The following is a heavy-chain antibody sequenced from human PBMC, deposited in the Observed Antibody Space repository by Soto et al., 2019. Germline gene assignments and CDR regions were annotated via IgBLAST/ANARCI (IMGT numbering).Heavy chain of an antibody. Sequence: GGSLRLSCAASGVTFCSYAMTWVRQAPGKGLEWVSSISGSGISTYYADSVKGRFTISRDNSKNTLYLQMNSLRAEDAAVYYCAKSAGSNAYYPNDYWGQGTLVTVSS. D-gene: IGHD3-16*01. CDR1: GVTFCSYA. J-gene: IGHJ4*02. CDR2: ISGSGIST. V-gene: IGHV3-23*01. CDR3: AKSAGSNAYYPNDY.